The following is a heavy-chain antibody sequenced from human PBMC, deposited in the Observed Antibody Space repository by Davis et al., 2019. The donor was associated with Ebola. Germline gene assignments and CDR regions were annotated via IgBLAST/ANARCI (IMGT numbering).Heavy chain of an antibody. J-gene: IGHJ3*02. CDR2: INPNDGKT. V-gene: IGHV1-46*03. CDR3: TTPGGQDSGYDVFDI. Sequence: ASVKVSCKVSGYTLTELSMHWVRQAPGQGLEWMGMINPNDGKTIYAQKFQGRVTVTRDTSTTTVYMDLSSLRSEDTALYYCTTPGGQDSGYDVFDIWGQGTMVTVSS. CDR1: GYTLTELS. D-gene: IGHD5-12*01.